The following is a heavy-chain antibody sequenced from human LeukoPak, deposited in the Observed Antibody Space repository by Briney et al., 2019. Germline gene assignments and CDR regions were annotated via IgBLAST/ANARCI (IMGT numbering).Heavy chain of an antibody. V-gene: IGHV4-59*02. D-gene: IGHD1-26*01. CDR2: IYYSGTT. CDR3: AGVKYSGSYSHFDY. J-gene: IGHJ4*02. Sequence: DPSETLSLTCTVSGGSVISYYWSWIRQPPGKGLEWIGYIYYSGTTNYNPSLKSRVTISVDTSKNQFSLKLSSVTAADTAVYYCAGVKYSGSYSHFDYWGQGTLVTVSS. CDR1: GGSVISYY.